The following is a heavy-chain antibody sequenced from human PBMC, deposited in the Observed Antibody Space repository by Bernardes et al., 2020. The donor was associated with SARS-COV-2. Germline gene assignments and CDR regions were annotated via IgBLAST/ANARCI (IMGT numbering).Heavy chain of an antibody. CDR2: ISSSSSYI. CDR3: ARDVFRGNMDV. J-gene: IGHJ6*02. CDR1: GFTFSSYS. Sequence: GGSLRLSCAASGFTFSSYSMNWVRQAPGKGLEWVSSISSSSSYIYYADSVKGRFTISRDNAKNSLYLQMNSLRAEDTAVYYCARDVFRGNMDVWGQGTTVTVSS. V-gene: IGHV3-21*01. D-gene: IGHD3-10*01.